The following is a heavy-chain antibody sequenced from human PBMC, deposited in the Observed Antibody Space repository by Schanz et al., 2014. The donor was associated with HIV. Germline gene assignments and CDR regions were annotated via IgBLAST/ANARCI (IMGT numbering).Heavy chain of an antibody. V-gene: IGHV3-9*01. Sequence: EVPLLESGGGLAQPGGSQRLSCAASGFAFSDYAMSWVRQAPGKGLEWVSSISWNSGSKGYAESVKGRFTISRDNAKNSLYLQMNSLRGEDTALYYCAKDAARIYYDILTGPFDSWGQGTLVTVSS. CDR2: ISWNSGSK. J-gene: IGHJ4*02. CDR1: GFAFSDYA. D-gene: IGHD3-9*01. CDR3: AKDAARIYYDILTGPFDS.